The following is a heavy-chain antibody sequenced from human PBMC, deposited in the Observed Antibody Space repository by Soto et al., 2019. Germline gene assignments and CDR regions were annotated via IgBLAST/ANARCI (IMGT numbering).Heavy chain of an antibody. CDR1: GYTFTCCY. CDR2: INPSGGST. D-gene: IGHD1-1*01. J-gene: IGHJ4*02. Sequence: GASVKVSCKASGYTFTCCYLHWVRQAPGKGLEWLGIINPSGGSTSYAQKFQGRVTMTRDTSASTVYMELSRLRSDDTAVYYCAKGPAQTTTDDVGPLDYWGQGTLVTVSS. CDR3: AKGPAQTTTDDVGPLDY. V-gene: IGHV1-46*01.